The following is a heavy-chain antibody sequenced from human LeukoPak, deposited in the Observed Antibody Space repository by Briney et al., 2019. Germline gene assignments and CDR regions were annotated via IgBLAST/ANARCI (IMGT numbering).Heavy chain of an antibody. CDR2: IYYSGST. D-gene: IGHD6-19*01. CDR1: GGSISSYY. J-gene: IGHJ4*02. V-gene: IGHV4-59*08. Sequence: SETLSPTCTVSGGSISSYYWSWIRQPPGKGLEWIGYIYYSGSTNYNPSLKSRVTISVDTSKNQFSLKLSSVTAADTAVYYCARHRGYSSGFDYWGQGTLVTVSS. CDR3: ARHRGYSSGFDY.